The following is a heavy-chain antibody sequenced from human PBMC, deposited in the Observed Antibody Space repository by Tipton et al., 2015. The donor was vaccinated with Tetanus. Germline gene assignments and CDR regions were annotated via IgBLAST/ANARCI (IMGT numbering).Heavy chain of an antibody. V-gene: IGHV3-9*01. Sequence: SLRLSCAASGFTFDDYAMHWVRQAPGKGLEWVSGISWNSGSIGYADSVKGRFTISRDNSKNTLYLQMNSLRAEDTAVYYCARGLMVRGVIRWGQGTLVTVSS. CDR2: ISWNSGSI. J-gene: IGHJ4*02. CDR3: ARGLMVRGVIR. CDR1: GFTFDDYA. D-gene: IGHD3-10*01.